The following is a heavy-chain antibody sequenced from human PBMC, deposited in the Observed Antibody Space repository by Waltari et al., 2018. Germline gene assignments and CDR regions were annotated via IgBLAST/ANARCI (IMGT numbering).Heavy chain of an antibody. J-gene: IGHJ4*02. CDR3: ATSITMVQGVIPTSFDY. V-gene: IGHV1-8*01. CDR2: MNPNSGNT. CDR1: GYTFTSYD. D-gene: IGHD3-10*01. Sequence: QVQLVQSGAEVKKPGASVKVSCKASGYTFTSYDINWVRQATGQGLEWMGWMNPNSGNTGYAQKFQGRVTMTRNTSISTAYMELSSLRSEDTAVYYCATSITMVQGVIPTSFDYWGQGTLVTVSS.